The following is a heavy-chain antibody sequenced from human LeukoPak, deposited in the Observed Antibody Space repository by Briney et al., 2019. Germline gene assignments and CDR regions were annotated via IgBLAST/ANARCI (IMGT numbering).Heavy chain of an antibody. CDR3: ARDLGRGYDFYYYAMDV. V-gene: IGHV3-21*01. CDR1: GFTFSSYS. CDR2: ISSSSSYI. J-gene: IGHJ6*04. D-gene: IGHD6-25*01. Sequence: GGSLRLSCAASGFTFSSYSMNWVCQAPGKGLEWVSSISSSSSYIYYADSVKGRFTISRDNAKNSLYLQMNSLRAEDTAVCYCARDLGRGYDFYYYAMDVWGKGTTVTVSS.